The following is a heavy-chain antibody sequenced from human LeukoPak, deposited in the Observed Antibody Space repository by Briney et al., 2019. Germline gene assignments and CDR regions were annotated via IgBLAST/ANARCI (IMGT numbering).Heavy chain of an antibody. CDR2: ISSSGGTT. Sequence: AGGSLRLSCAASGLTFSDYNMNWVRQAPGKGLEWLSYISSSGGTTYYADSVKGRFTISRDNAKNSLYLQMNSLRDEDTAMYYCVSLPFLIRGLIPDYWGRGTLVAVSS. D-gene: IGHD3-10*01. J-gene: IGHJ4*02. CDR3: VSLPFLIRGLIPDY. CDR1: GLTFSDYN. V-gene: IGHV3-48*02.